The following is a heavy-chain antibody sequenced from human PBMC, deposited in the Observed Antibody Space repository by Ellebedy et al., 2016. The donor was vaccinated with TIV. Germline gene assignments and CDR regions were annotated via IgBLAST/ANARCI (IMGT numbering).Heavy chain of an antibody. V-gene: IGHV1-2*02. CDR1: GYTFTDYY. CDR3: ASLPHYGDSGP. D-gene: IGHD4-17*01. J-gene: IGHJ5*02. CDR2: INPNSGGT. Sequence: AASVKVSCKASGYTFTDYYIHWVRQAPGQGLEWMGWINPNSGGTNYAQKFQGRVTMTRDTSISTAYMELSRLRSDDTAVYYCASLPHYGDSGPWGQGTLVTVSS.